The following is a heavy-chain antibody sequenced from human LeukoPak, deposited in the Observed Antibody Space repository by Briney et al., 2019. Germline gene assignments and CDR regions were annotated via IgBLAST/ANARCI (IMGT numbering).Heavy chain of an antibody. Sequence: GGSLRLSCAASGFTFSDYYMSWIRQAPGKGLEWVSSISSSSSYIYYADSVKGRFTISRDNAKNSLYLQMNSLRAEDTAVYYCARDWGGYSSSSTVFVYWGQGTLVTVSS. CDR2: ISSSSSYI. CDR3: ARDWGGYSSSSTVFVY. D-gene: IGHD6-6*01. CDR1: GFTFSDYY. V-gene: IGHV3-11*06. J-gene: IGHJ4*02.